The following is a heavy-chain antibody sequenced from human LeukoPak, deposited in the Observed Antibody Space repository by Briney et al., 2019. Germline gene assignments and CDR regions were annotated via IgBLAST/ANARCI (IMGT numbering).Heavy chain of an antibody. V-gene: IGHV4-39*07. J-gene: IGHJ4*02. CDR3: ARVNTMIVVVFDY. CDR1: GASISSSSYW. Sequence: SETLSLTCTVSGASISSSSYWWDWIRQPPGKGLEWIGSVFYSGSTYYNPSLKSRVTISVDTSKNQFSLKLSSVTAADTAVYYCARVNTMIVVVFDYWGQGTLVTVSS. D-gene: IGHD3-22*01. CDR2: VFYSGST.